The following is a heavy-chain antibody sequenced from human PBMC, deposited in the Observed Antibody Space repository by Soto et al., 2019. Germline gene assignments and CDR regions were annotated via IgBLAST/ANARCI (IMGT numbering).Heavy chain of an antibody. CDR3: ARGVGSSSGYIRH. J-gene: IGHJ1*01. V-gene: IGHV3-11*01. CDR2: ISSSGSTI. D-gene: IGHD6-13*01. CDR1: GFTFSDYY. Sequence: VQLVESGGGLVKPGGSLRLSCTASGFTFSDYYMSWIRQAPGKGLEWVSYISSSGSTISYADSVKGRFTISRANAENSLYLQMNSLRGEDTAVYFCARGVGSSSGYIRHWGQGTLVTVSS.